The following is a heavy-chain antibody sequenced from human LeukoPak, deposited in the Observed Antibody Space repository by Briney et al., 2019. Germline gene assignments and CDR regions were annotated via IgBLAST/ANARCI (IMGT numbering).Heavy chain of an antibody. D-gene: IGHD4-17*01. CDR3: AKDSVGDYMPDVVY. Sequence: GGSLRLSCAASGFTFSSYAMSWVRQAPGKGLEWVSAISGSGGSTYYADSVKGRCTISRDNSKNTLYLPMNSLRAEDTAVYYCAKDSVGDYMPDVVYWGQGTLVTVSS. CDR2: ISGSGGST. V-gene: IGHV3-23*01. CDR1: GFTFSSYA. J-gene: IGHJ4*02.